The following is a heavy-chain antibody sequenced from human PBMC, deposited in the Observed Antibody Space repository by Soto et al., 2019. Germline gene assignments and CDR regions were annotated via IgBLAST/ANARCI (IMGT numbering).Heavy chain of an antibody. CDR2: INGGIGNT. Sequence: GASVKVSCKASGYTFKNYVMHWVRQAPGHRLEWMGWINGGIGNTKYSQEFQGRVTFTRDTSASTAYLELDSLRSEDTAVYYCARDGSLDYGVYVGIDYWGQGTPVTVSS. D-gene: IGHD4-17*01. CDR1: GYTFKNYV. J-gene: IGHJ4*02. CDR3: ARDGSLDYGVYVGIDY. V-gene: IGHV1-3*01.